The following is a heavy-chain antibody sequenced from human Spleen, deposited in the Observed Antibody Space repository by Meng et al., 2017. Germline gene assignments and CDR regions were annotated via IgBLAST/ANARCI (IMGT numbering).Heavy chain of an antibody. CDR2: IYYSGST. CDR1: GGSISTSSYY. V-gene: IGHV4-31*03. Sequence: HVQLQGSGPGLVKPSQTLSLTCTVSGGSISTSSYYWTWIRQLPGKGLEWIGYIYYSGSTYYNPSLKSRVTISVDTSKNPFSLKLSSVTAADTAVYYCARDCSGGSCYRYWGQGTLVTVSS. D-gene: IGHD2-15*01. CDR3: ARDCSGGSCYRY. J-gene: IGHJ4*02.